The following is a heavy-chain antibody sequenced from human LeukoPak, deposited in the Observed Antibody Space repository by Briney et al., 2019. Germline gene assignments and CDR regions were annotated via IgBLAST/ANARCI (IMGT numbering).Heavy chain of an antibody. CDR1: GFNFSSYG. CDR2: ISYDGSNK. CDR3: AKDQPDILTGYSDYGMDV. Sequence: PGGSLRLSCAASGFNFSSYGMHWVRQAPGQGLEGVAVISYDGSNKYYADSVKGRFTISRDNSKNTLYLQMNSLRAEDTAVYYCAKDQPDILTGYSDYGMDVWGQGTTVTVSS. V-gene: IGHV3-30*18. D-gene: IGHD3-9*01. J-gene: IGHJ6*02.